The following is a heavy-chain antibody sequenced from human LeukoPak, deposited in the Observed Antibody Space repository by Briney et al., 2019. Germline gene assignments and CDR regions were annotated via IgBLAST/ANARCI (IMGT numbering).Heavy chain of an antibody. Sequence: GGSLRLSCAASGFTFSTSNMNWVRQAPGKGLEWVSSITSSSGSIYYADSVKGRFTISRDNAENSLFLLLNSLRAEDTAIYYCARDKGSSWYFDYWGQGTLVTVSS. J-gene: IGHJ4*02. CDR2: ITSSSGSI. CDR1: GFTFSTSN. V-gene: IGHV3-21*01. D-gene: IGHD6-13*01. CDR3: ARDKGSSWYFDY.